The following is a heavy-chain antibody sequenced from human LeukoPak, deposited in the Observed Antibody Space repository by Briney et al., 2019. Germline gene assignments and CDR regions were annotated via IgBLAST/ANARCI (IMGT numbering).Heavy chain of an antibody. J-gene: IGHJ5*02. V-gene: IGHV4-30-4*08. D-gene: IGHD2-2*01. Sequence: SQTLSLTCTVSGGSISSGDYYWSWIRQPPGKGLEWIGYIYYSGSTYYNPSLKSRVTISVDTSKNQFSLKLSSVTAADTAVYYCARAHPHQFDIVVVPAAIPPEDWFDPWGQGTLVTVSS. CDR1: GGSISSGDYY. CDR3: ARAHPHQFDIVVVPAAIPPEDWFDP. CDR2: IYYSGST.